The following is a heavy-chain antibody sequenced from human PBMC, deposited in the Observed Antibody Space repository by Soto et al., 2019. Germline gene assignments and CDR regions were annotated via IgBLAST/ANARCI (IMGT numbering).Heavy chain of an antibody. CDR2: ISTYNGNT. V-gene: IGHV1-18*04. CDR1: GYPFSGYS. Sequence: ASVKVSCKSSGYPFSGYSISWVRQAPGQGLEWMGWISTYNGNTNTAQKFQGRVTMTTHTSTKTAYMELTSLRFDDTAVYFCARVDSSRRWAFDYWGQGSLVTVSS. CDR3: ARVDSSRRWAFDY. D-gene: IGHD6-13*01. J-gene: IGHJ4*02.